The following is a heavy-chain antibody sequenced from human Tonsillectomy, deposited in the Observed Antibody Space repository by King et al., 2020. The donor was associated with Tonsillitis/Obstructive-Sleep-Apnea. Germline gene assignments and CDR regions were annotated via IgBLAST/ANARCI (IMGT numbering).Heavy chain of an antibody. CDR1: GFTFSSYT. V-gene: IGHV3-23*04. CDR3: AKTDGGDYFYMDV. D-gene: IGHD3-16*01. CDR2: IRGTSRT. J-gene: IGHJ6*03. Sequence: VQLVESGGGLVQPGGSLRLSCAASGFTFSSYTIAWVRQAPGRGLEWVSGIRGTSRTYYADSVKRRFTISRDNSKNTLFLQMNSLTAEDTAVYYCAKTDGGDYFYMDVWGKGTTVTVSS.